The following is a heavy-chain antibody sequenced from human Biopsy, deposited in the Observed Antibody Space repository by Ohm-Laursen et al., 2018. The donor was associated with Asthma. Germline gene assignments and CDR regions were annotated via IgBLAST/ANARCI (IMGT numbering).Heavy chain of an antibody. CDR1: GYTFNSAG. Sequence: ASVTVSCKTSGYTFNSAGITSVRQAPGQGLEWMGWISVYNGNTKVAQKLQDRVTMITDTSTSTAYMELRSLRSDDTAVYFCARAVDYSHYYGIDVWGQGTTVTVS. CDR3: ARAVDYSHYYGIDV. J-gene: IGHJ6*02. CDR2: ISVYNGNT. D-gene: IGHD3-10*01. V-gene: IGHV1-18*01.